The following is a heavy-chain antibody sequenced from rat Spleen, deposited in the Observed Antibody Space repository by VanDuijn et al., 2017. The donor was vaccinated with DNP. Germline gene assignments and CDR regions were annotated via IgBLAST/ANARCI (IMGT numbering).Heavy chain of an antibody. V-gene: IGHV3-1*01. CDR1: GYSITSHY. Sequence: EVQLQESGPGLVKPSQSLSLTCSVTGYSITSHYWAWIRKFPGNKMEWMGYIRYNGSTGYNPFLKRRISIIRDTPKNQFFLQLNSVNTEDTATDYWARGDGSYYWSFDFWGPGTMVTVSS. J-gene: IGHJ1*01. D-gene: IGHD1-12*02. CDR2: IRYNGST. CDR3: ARGDGSYYWSFDF.